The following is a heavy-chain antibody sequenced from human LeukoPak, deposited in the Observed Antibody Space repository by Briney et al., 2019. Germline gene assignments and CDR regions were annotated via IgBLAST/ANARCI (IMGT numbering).Heavy chain of an antibody. J-gene: IGHJ4*02. V-gene: IGHV3-7*01. CDR1: GFTFSNYW. D-gene: IGHD5-12*01. Sequence: GGSLRLSCAASGFTFSNYWMTWVRQAPGTGLEWVAHINQDGSEEHYMDSAKARFTISRDNAKNSLSLQMNSLRAEDTAVYYCVRDGGVSGYDLLDYWGQGTLVTVSS. CDR2: INQDGSEE. CDR3: VRDGGVSGYDLLDY.